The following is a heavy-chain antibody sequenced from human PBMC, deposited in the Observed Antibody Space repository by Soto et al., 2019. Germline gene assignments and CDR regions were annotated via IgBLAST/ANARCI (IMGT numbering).Heavy chain of an antibody. Sequence: PSETLSLTCTVSGGSISSGDYYWSWIRQPPGKGLEWIGYIYYSGSTYYNPSLKSRVTISVDTSKNQFSLKLSSVTAADTAVYYCARSIVVHDAFDIWGQGTMVTVSS. CDR3: ARSIVVHDAFDI. CDR2: IYYSGST. D-gene: IGHD3-22*01. V-gene: IGHV4-30-4*01. CDR1: GGSISSGDYY. J-gene: IGHJ3*02.